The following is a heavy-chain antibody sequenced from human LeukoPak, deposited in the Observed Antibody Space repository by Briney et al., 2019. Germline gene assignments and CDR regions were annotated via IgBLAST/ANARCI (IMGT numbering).Heavy chain of an antibody. CDR2: INPNTGDT. CDR3: ARMDNWNDPFDY. V-gene: IGHV1-2*02. J-gene: IGHJ4*02. CDR1: GYNLISYY. Sequence: ASVKVSCKASGYNLISYYMHWVRQAPGQGLEWMGWINPNTGDTKYAQKFQGRVSLTRDTSISTAYMELSSLSSDDTAIYYCARMDNWNDPFDYWGQGTLVTVSS. D-gene: IGHD1-20*01.